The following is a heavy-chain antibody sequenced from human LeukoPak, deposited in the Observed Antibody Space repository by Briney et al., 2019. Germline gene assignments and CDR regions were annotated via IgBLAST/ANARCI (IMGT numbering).Heavy chain of an antibody. CDR3: AKEPREYCSSNACHNWLDA. V-gene: IGHV3-23*01. D-gene: IGHD2-2*01. Sequence: PGGSQRLSCAASGFTFNSYAMSWVRQAPGKGLEWVSAISASGGTTYYADSVKGRFTISRDNSENTLYLQMNSLRVEDTAVYYCAKEPREYCSSNACHNWLDAWGQGTLVTVSS. CDR2: ISASGGTT. J-gene: IGHJ5*02. CDR1: GFTFNSYA.